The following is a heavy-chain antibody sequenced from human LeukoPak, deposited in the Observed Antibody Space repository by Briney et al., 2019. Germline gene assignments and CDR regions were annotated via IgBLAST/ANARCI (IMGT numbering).Heavy chain of an antibody. J-gene: IGHJ6*02. CDR1: GFTVSSNY. V-gene: IGHV3-23*01. D-gene: IGHD2-2*01. CDR2: ISGSGGST. CDR3: ATYRVVPAAISYYYGMDV. Sequence: AGGSPRLSCAASGFTVSSNYMSWVRQAPGKGLEWVSAISGSGGSTYYADSVKGRFTISRDNSKNTLYLQMNSLRAEDTAVYYCATYRVVPAAISYYYGMDVWGQGTTVTVSS.